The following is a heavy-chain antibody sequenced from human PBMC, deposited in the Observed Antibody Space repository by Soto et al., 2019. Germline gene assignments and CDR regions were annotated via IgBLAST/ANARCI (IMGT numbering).Heavy chain of an antibody. CDR3: ARHTARNWFDP. CDR1: GGSISSSSYY. D-gene: IGHD6-6*01. V-gene: IGHV4-39*01. J-gene: IGHJ5*02. Sequence: SETLSLTCIVSGGSISSSSYYWGWIRQPPGKGLEWIGSIYYSGSTYYNPSLKSRVTISVDTSKNQFSLKLSSVTAADTAVFYCARHTARNWFDPWGQGTLVTV. CDR2: IYYSGST.